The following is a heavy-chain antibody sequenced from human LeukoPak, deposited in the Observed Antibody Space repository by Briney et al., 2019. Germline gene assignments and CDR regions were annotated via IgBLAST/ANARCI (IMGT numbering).Heavy chain of an antibody. V-gene: IGHV3-9*01. J-gene: IGHJ4*02. CDR1: GFTFDDYA. CDR3: AKDVATFYSGIDY. Sequence: PGGSLRLSCAASGFTFDDYAMHWVRQAPGKGLEWVSGISWNSGTIGYADSVKGRFTISRDDAKNSLYLQMNSLRAEDTALYYCAKDVATFYSGIDYWGQGTLVTVSS. CDR2: ISWNSGTI. D-gene: IGHD2/OR15-2a*01.